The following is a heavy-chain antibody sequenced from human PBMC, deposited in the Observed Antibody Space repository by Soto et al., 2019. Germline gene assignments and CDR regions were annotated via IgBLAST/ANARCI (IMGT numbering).Heavy chain of an antibody. V-gene: IGHV3-21*01. J-gene: IGHJ3*02. CDR1: GFTFSSYS. D-gene: IGHD5-12*01. Sequence: KPGGSLRLSCAASGFTFSSYSMNWVRQAPGKGLEWVSSISSSSSYIYYADSVKGRFTISRDNAKNSLYLQMNSLRAEDTAVYYCARDPGGYSGGKFAFDIWGQGTMVTVSS. CDR2: ISSSSSYI. CDR3: ARDPGGYSGGKFAFDI.